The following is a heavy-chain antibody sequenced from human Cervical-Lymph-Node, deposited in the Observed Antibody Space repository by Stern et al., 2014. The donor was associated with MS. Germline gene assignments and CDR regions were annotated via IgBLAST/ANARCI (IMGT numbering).Heavy chain of an antibody. V-gene: IGHV1-69*01. D-gene: IGHD3-16*01. J-gene: IGHJ4*02. Sequence: VQLVESGAEVKKSGSSVKVSCKASGGTLRSYVITWARQASGQGPEWIAEISPSFGTATYAQQFQVQVTIPADEYTSTGYMELSRLRSEDTAVYYCARNVGDTTLGHWGQGSQVIVSS. CDR2: ISPSFGTA. CDR1: GGTLRSYV. CDR3: ARNVGDTTLGH.